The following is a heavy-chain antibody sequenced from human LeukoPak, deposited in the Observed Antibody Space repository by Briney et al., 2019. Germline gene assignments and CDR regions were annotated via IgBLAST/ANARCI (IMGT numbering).Heavy chain of an antibody. CDR2: ISGSGGST. D-gene: IGHD1-14*01. CDR1: GFTFSSYA. Sequence: GGSLRLSCAASGFTFSSYAMNWVRQAPGKGQEWVSAISGSGGSTYYADSVKGRFTISRDNSKNTLYLQMNSLRAEDTAVYYCATERFDGFDMWGQGTMVTVSS. J-gene: IGHJ3*02. CDR3: ATERFDGFDM. V-gene: IGHV3-23*01.